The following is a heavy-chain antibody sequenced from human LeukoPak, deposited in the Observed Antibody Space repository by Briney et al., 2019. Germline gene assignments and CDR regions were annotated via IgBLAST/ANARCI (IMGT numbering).Heavy chain of an antibody. CDR1: GGSISSYY. D-gene: IGHD3-22*01. CDR3: ARYDRPYDSSGYYSYWFEP. CDR2: IYYSGST. V-gene: IGHV4-59*01. J-gene: IGHJ5*02. Sequence: MPSETLSLTCTVSGGSISSYYWSWIRQPPGKGLEWIGYIYYSGSTNYNPSLKSRVTISVDTSKNQFSLKLSSVTAADTAVYYCARYDRPYDSSGYYSYWFEPWGQGTLVTVSS.